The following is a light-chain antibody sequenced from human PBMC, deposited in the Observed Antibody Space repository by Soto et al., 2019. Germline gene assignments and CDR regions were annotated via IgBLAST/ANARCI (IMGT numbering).Light chain of an antibody. CDR2: GAS. Sequence: DIVLTQSPGTLSLSPGERATLFCRANQRISSNYLTWYQQKPAQAPRVLIYGASTRATDIPDRFSGSGSGTDFSLTIGGLEPEDSAVYCCEQFGGTPPRTFGQGTKVEIK. V-gene: IGKV3-20*01. J-gene: IGKJ1*01. CDR3: EQFGGTPPRT. CDR1: QRISSNY.